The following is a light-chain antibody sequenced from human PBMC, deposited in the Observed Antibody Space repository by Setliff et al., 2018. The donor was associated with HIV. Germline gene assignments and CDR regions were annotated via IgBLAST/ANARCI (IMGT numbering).Light chain of an antibody. J-gene: IGLJ2*01. Sequence: QSALAQPASVSGSPGQSITISCTGTSSDVGAYSLVSWYQQHPGKAPKLMIYEVSNRPSGVSNRFSASKSGNTASLTISGLQAEDEADYYCSSYAGNYTKLFGGGTKVTVL. CDR1: SSDVGAYSL. V-gene: IGLV2-14*01. CDR3: SSYAGNYTKL. CDR2: EVS.